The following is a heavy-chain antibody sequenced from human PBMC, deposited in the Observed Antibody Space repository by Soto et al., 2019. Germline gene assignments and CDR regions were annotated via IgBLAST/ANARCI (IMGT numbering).Heavy chain of an antibody. CDR2: INHSGST. J-gene: IGHJ5*02. Sequence: SETLSLTCAVYGGSFSGYYWSWIRQPPGKGLEWIGEINHSGSTNYNPSLKGRVTISVDTSKNQFSLKLIAVTAADTAVYYCAKGGAGCNSIICYTSGWLDPWGQGTLVTVSS. CDR3: AKGGAGCNSIICYTSGWLDP. D-gene: IGHD2-2*02. V-gene: IGHV4-34*01. CDR1: GGSFSGYY.